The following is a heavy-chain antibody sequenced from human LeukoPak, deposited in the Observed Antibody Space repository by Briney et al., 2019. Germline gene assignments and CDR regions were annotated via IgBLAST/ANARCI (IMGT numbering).Heavy chain of an antibody. J-gene: IGHJ4*02. CDR2: MNPNSGNT. V-gene: IGHV1-8*01. Sequence: PGASVKVSCKASGYTFTSYDINWVRQATGQGLEWMGWMNPNSGNTGYAQKFQGRVTMTRNTSISTAYMELSSLRSEDTAVYYCASSIAAAGITPGNFDYWSQGTLVTVSS. CDR1: GYTFTSYD. CDR3: ASSIAAAGITPGNFDY. D-gene: IGHD6-13*01.